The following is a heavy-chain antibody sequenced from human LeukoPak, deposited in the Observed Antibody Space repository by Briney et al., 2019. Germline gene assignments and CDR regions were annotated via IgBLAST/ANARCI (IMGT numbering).Heavy chain of an antibody. J-gene: IGHJ4*02. CDR2: IYPGDSDT. CDR1: GYSFTSYW. Sequence: GESLKISCKGSGYSFTSYWIGWVRQMPGKGLEWMGIIYPGDSDTRYSPSFQGQVTISADKSISTAYLQWSSLKASDTAMYYCATLPAVNPRDVRFDCWGQGTLVTVSS. CDR3: ATLPAVNPRDVRFDC. D-gene: IGHD5-24*01. V-gene: IGHV5-51*01.